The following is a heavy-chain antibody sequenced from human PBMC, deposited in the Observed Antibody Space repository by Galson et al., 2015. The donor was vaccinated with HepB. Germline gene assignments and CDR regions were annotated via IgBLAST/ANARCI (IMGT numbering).Heavy chain of an antibody. J-gene: IGHJ4*02. CDR2: IYYSGST. CDR1: DGSISNYY. V-gene: IGHV4-59*01. D-gene: IGHD3-10*01. Sequence: SEPLSLTCTVSDGSISNYYWSWIRQPPGKGLEWIGYIYYSGSTNYNPSLKSRVTISIDTSKNQFSLKVNSVTAADTAVYYCARGSVVRGAPSDYWGQGTLVTVSS. CDR3: ARGSVVRGAPSDY.